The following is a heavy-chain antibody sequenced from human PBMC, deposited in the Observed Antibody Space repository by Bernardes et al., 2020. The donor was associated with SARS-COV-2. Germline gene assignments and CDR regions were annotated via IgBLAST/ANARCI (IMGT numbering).Heavy chain of an antibody. CDR2: ISTSGTTI. CDR1: GFTFSSYE. Sequence: GGSLSLSCAASGFTFSSYEMNWVRQAPGTGLELVSYISTSGTTINYADSVKGRFTISRDNAGNSLFMQMNSLRADDTAVYYCARDGGFRASHTWAAIEDSFDIWGQGTMVSVSS. V-gene: IGHV3-48*03. CDR3: ARDGGFRASHTWAAIEDSFDI. D-gene: IGHD5-12*01. J-gene: IGHJ3*02.